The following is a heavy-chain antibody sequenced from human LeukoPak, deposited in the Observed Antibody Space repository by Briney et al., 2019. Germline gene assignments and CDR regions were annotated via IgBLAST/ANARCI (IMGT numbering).Heavy chain of an antibody. V-gene: IGHV3-48*04. J-gene: IGHJ4*02. CDR1: GFTFSSYS. D-gene: IGHD6-25*01. CDR2: ISSSSSTI. CDR3: AREVAATIFDY. Sequence: GGSLRLSCAASGFTFSSYSMNWVRQAPGKGLEWVSFISSSSSTIYYADSVKGRFTISRDNAKNSLYLQMNSLRAEDTAVYYCAREVAATIFDYWGQGTLVTVSS.